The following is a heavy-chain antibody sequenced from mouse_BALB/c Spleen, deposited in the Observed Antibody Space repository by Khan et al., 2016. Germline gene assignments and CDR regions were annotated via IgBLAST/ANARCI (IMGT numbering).Heavy chain of an antibody. D-gene: IGHD1-1*01. V-gene: IGHV3-2*02. CDR3: ARSDYGDKDAMDY. Sequence: EVQLQESGPGLVKPSQSLSLTCTVTGYSITSDYAWNWIRQFPGNRLEWMGYISYSGSTSYNPSLKSRISITRDPSKNQSFLQLNSVTSEENATYYFARSDYGDKDAMDYWGQGTSVTVSS. CDR2: ISYSGST. CDR1: GYSITSDYA. J-gene: IGHJ4*01.